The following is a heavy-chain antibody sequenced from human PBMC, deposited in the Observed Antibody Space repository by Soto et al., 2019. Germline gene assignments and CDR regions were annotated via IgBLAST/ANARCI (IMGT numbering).Heavy chain of an antibody. Sequence: QVQLVESGGGVVQPGRSLRLSCAASGFTFSHYAMHWVRQAPGKGLEWVAVISYDGTSQDYAASVRGRFTNSRDNFKSALFLQMNSLRLEDTAVYYCASPTTEIDNWGQGTLVTVSS. J-gene: IGHJ4*02. D-gene: IGHD4-17*01. CDR2: ISYDGTSQ. CDR1: GFTFSHYA. CDR3: ASPTTEIDN. V-gene: IGHV3-30*03.